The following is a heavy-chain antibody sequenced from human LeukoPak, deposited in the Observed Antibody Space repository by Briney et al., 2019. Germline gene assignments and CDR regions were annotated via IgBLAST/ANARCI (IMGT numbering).Heavy chain of an antibody. CDR3: ARAGAVAGPLH. Sequence: PSETLSLTCTVSGGSISSYYWSWIRQPPGKGLEWIGYIYYSGSTNYNPSLKSRVTISVDTSKNQFSLKLSSVTAADTAVYYCARAGAVAGPLHWGQGTLVTVFS. V-gene: IGHV4-59*01. CDR1: GGSISSYY. CDR2: IYYSGST. D-gene: IGHD6-19*01. J-gene: IGHJ4*02.